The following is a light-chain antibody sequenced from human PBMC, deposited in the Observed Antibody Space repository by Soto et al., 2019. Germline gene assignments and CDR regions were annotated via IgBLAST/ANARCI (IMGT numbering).Light chain of an antibody. Sequence: DIQMTQSPSSLSASVGDRVTITCQASQNIKTYLNWYQQKSGEAPRLVIYDGTALETGVPSRFSGSGSATHFTLTITSLQTEDFATYFWQHYDNLPITFGGGTRVEMK. CDR1: QNIKTY. CDR2: DGT. V-gene: IGKV1-33*01. J-gene: IGKJ4*01. CDR3: QHYDNLPIT.